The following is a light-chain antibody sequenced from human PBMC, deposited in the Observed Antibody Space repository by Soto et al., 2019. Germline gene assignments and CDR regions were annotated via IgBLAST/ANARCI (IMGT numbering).Light chain of an antibody. V-gene: IGKV1-5*01. Sequence: DIQMTQSPSTLSASVGDRVTITCRASQSISSWLAWYQQKPGKAPKLLIYDASSLESGVPSRFSGSGSGTEFTLTIRSLQPDDFATYYCQQYNSYPWTLGQGTKV. CDR1: QSISSW. CDR3: QQYNSYPWT. J-gene: IGKJ1*01. CDR2: DAS.